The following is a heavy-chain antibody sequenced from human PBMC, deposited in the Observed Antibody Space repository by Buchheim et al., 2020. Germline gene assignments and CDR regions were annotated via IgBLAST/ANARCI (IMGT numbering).Heavy chain of an antibody. CDR3: AKDRGEGRGFFDY. J-gene: IGHJ4*02. D-gene: IGHD3-3*01. V-gene: IGHV3-30*18. CDR2: LSHDGSNE. Sequence: QVQLVESGGGVVQPGRSLRLSCAASGFTLTSYVMHWVRQAPGKGLEWVAFLSHDGSNENYADSVKGRFTISRDTSKNTLYMLMNSLRAEDTAVYYCAKDRGEGRGFFDYWGQGTL. CDR1: GFTLTSYV.